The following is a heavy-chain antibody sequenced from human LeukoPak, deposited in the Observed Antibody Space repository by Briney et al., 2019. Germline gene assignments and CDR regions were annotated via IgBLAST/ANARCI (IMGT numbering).Heavy chain of an antibody. CDR2: ISYDGSNK. CDR3: AKADSYYDFWSGYNY. D-gene: IGHD3-3*01. Sequence: GGSLRLSCAASGFTFSSYGMRWVRQAPGKGLEWVAVISYDGSNKYYADSVKGRFTISRDNSKNTLYLQMNSLRAEDTAVYYCAKADSYYDFWSGYNYWGQGTLVTVSS. V-gene: IGHV3-30*18. CDR1: GFTFSSYG. J-gene: IGHJ4*02.